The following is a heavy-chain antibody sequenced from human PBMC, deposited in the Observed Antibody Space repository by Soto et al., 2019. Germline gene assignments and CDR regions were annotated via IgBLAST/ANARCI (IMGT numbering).Heavy chain of an antibody. CDR1: GFTFTSSA. V-gene: IGHV1-58*01. CDR2: IVVGSGNT. J-gene: IGHJ4*02. D-gene: IGHD1-26*01. Sequence: ASVKVSCKASGFTFTSSAVQWVRQARGQRLEWIGWIVVGSGNTNYAQKFQERVTITRDMSTSTAYMELSSLRSEDTAVYYCAAGWISGYYVGYFDYWGQGTLVTVSS. CDR3: AAGWISGYYVGYFDY.